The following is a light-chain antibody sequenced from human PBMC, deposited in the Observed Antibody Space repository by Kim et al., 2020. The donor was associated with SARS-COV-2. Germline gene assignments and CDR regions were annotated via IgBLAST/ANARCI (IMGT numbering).Light chain of an antibody. V-gene: IGKV3-11*01. CDR3: QQRSNWPPYS. CDR2: DAS. Sequence: LSPGESATLSCSASQSVSIYLAWYQQKPCQAPRLLIYDASNRATGIPARFSGSGSGTDFTLTISSLEPEDFAVYYCQQRSNWPPYSFGQGTKLEI. CDR1: QSVSIY. J-gene: IGKJ2*03.